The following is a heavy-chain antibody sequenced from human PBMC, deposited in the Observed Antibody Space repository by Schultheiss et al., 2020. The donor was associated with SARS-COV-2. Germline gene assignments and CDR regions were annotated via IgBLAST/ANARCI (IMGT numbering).Heavy chain of an antibody. V-gene: IGHV3-21*01. Sequence: GGSLRLSCAASGFTFSSYSMNWVRQAPGKGLEWVSSISSSSSYIYYADSVKGRFTISRDNAKNSLYLQMNSLRAEDTAVYYRARNDVVVAGFWFDPWGQGTLGTVSS. CDR3: ARNDVVVAGFWFDP. D-gene: IGHD2-15*01. CDR2: ISSSSSYI. CDR1: GFTFSSYS. J-gene: IGHJ5*02.